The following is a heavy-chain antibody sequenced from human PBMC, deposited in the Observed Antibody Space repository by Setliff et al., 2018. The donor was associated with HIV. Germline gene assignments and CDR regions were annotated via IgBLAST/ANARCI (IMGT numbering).Heavy chain of an antibody. CDR3: ARGGGGYYYIGAFDL. CDR2: MNPNSGNT. J-gene: IGHJ3*01. V-gene: IGHV1-8*02. Sequence: ASVKVSCKASGYTFTNYAIHWVRQAPGQRLEWMGWMNPNSGNTGYAQKFQGRVTMTGNTSISTAYMELSSLRSEDTAVYFCARGGGGYYYIGAFDLWGQGTVVTVSS. D-gene: IGHD3-22*01. CDR1: GYTFTNYA.